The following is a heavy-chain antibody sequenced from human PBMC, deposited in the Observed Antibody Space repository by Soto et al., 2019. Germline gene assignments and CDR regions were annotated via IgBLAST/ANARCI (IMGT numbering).Heavy chain of an antibody. CDR3: ARDAVTNNGEWDWFDP. CDR1: GFSLGKYA. Sequence: EEQLLESGGGLAQPGGSLRLSCVASGFSLGKYAMNWVRQAPGKGLEWVSSIHGGGAGTFYADSVKGRFTVSRDDSQEGLYLQMNSLRVDDTAVYFCARDAVTNNGEWDWFDPWGQVTLVTVSS. D-gene: IGHD3-10*01. J-gene: IGHJ5*02. CDR2: IHGGGAGT. V-gene: IGHV3-23*01.